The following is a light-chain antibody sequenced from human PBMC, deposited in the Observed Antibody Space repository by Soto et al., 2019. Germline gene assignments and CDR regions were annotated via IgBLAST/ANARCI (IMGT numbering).Light chain of an antibody. V-gene: IGKV3-20*01. J-gene: IGKJ2*01. CDR2: GAS. CDR3: QQYGSSPRTYT. CDR1: QSGSSSY. Sequence: EIVLTQSPGTLSLSPGERATLSCRASQSGSSSYLAWYQQKPGQAPRLLIYGASSRATGIPDRFSGSGSGTDFTLTISRLEPEDFAVYYCQQYGSSPRTYTFGQGTKLEIK.